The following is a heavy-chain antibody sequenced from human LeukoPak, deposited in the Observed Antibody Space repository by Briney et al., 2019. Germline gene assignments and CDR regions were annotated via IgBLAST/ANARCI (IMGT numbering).Heavy chain of an antibody. D-gene: IGHD6-19*01. CDR3: ARDEETVAGLNGFDL. Sequence: KPGGSLRLSCAASEFAFSSYSMNWFRQAPGKGLEWVASITSGSKYIFYAGSVRGRFTISRDNAENSLFLHMKSLRADDTAVYYCARDEETVAGLNGFDLWGQGTLVTVSS. CDR2: ITSGSKYI. J-gene: IGHJ4*02. V-gene: IGHV3-21*01. CDR1: EFAFSSYS.